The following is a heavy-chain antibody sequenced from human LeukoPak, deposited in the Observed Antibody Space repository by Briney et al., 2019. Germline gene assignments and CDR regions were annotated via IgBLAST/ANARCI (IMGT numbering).Heavy chain of an antibody. CDR2: INPNSGGA. CDR3: APTCSGGSCYQYYFDY. Sequence: ASVKVSCKASGYTFTGYYMHWVRQAPGHGLEWMGWINPNSGGANYAQKFQGRVTMTRDTSISTAYMELSRLRSDETAVYYCAPTCSGGSCYQYYFDYWGQGTLVTVSS. V-gene: IGHV1-2*02. J-gene: IGHJ4*02. CDR1: GYTFTGYY. D-gene: IGHD2-15*01.